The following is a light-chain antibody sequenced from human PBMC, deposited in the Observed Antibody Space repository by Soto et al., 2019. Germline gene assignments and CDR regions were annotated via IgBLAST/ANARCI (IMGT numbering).Light chain of an antibody. CDR1: QSVLHSSNNKNY. V-gene: IGKV4-1*01. CDR3: QQYYSART. J-gene: IGKJ2*02. CDR2: WAS. Sequence: DIVMTQSPDSLAVSLGERATINCKSGQSVLHSSNNKNYLAWYQQKPRQPPKLLIYWASTRESGVPDRFSGSGSGTDFTLTVSSLQAEDVAVYYCQQYYSARTFGQGNKLEIK.